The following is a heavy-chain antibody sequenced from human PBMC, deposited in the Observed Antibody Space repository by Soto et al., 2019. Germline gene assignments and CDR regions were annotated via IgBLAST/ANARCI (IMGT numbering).Heavy chain of an antibody. CDR2: ISGNGGST. V-gene: IGHV3-23*01. D-gene: IGHD2-8*01. Sequence: GGSLRLSCAASGFTFSSYAMSWFRQTPGKGLECVSVISGNGGSTYYADSVKGRFTISRDNSKNTLYLQMNSLRAEDTAVYYGAKPARTYCTNGVCYDRGPKDAFDIWGQGTMVTVSS. CDR3: AKPARTYCTNGVCYDRGPKDAFDI. J-gene: IGHJ3*02. CDR1: GFTFSSYA.